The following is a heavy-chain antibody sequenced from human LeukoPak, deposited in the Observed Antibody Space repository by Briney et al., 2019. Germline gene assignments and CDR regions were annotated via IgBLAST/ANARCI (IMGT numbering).Heavy chain of an antibody. CDR3: AKGISPSSSWTFDY. J-gene: IGHJ4*02. Sequence: PGGSLRLSCAASEFTFSSYAMSWVRQAPGKGLKWVSAISGGGVSTYYAGSVKGRFTISRDDSKNTLYLQMNSLRAEDTAVYYCAKGISPSSSWTFDYWGQGTLVTVSS. D-gene: IGHD6-13*01. V-gene: IGHV3-23*01. CDR1: EFTFSSYA. CDR2: ISGGGVST.